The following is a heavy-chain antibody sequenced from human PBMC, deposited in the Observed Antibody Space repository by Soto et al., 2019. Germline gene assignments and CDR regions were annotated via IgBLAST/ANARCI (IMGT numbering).Heavy chain of an antibody. D-gene: IGHD2-21*01. J-gene: IGHJ4*02. Sequence: LRLSCTASGLDFSGSEMNWFRQAPGKGLEWVAYITGSGGVMFHADSVKGRFSISRDNAKNSLFLEMNNLTADDTGVYYCAKVAPFILGSPFWGQGTLVTVSS. CDR2: ITGSGGVM. CDR3: AKVAPFILGSPF. CDR1: GLDFSGSE. V-gene: IGHV3-48*03.